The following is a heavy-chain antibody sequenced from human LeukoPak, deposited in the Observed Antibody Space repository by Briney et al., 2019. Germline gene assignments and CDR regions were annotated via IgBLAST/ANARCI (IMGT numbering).Heavy chain of an antibody. Sequence: GGSRRLSCTASGFTFGDYAMSWVRQAPGKGLEWVGFIRRKAYGGTTEYAASVKGRFTISSDDSKSIAYLQMNSLKTEDTAVYYCTRVRLLWFGELLFDYWGQGTLVTVSS. J-gene: IGHJ4*02. CDR1: GFTFGDYA. CDR2: IRRKAYGGTT. V-gene: IGHV3-49*04. D-gene: IGHD3-10*01. CDR3: TRVRLLWFGELLFDY.